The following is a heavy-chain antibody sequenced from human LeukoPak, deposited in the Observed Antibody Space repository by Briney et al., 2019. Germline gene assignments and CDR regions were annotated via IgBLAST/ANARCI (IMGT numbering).Heavy chain of an antibody. V-gene: IGHV3-30*18. J-gene: IGHJ4*02. CDR1: GLTFTTSV. CDR2: LSDDGRDE. CDR3: AKEYSSGYYFDY. D-gene: IGHD3-22*01. Sequence: GSLRLSCAASGLTFTTSVINWVRQAPGKGLEWVAALSDDGRDEYYAESVKGRFTISRDNSKNTLYLQMNSLRAEDTAVYYCAKEYSSGYYFDYWGQGTLVTVSS.